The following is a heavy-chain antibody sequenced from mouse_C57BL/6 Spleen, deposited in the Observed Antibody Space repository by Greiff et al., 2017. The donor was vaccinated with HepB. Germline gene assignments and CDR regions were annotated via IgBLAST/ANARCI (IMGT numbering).Heavy chain of an antibody. J-gene: IGHJ4*01. CDR3: AREEGLRHYAMDY. V-gene: IGHV1-82*01. D-gene: IGHD2-2*01. CDR2: IYPGDGDT. CDR1: GYAFSSSW. Sequence: VQLQQSGPELVKPGASVKISCKASGYAFSSSWMNWVKQRPGKGLEWIGRIYPGDGDTNYNGKFKGKATLTADKSSSTAYMQLSSLTSEDSAVYFGAREEGLRHYAMDYWGQGTSVTVSS.